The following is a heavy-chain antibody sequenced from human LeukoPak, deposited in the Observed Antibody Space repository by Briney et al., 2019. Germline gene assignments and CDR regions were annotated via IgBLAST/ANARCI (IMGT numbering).Heavy chain of an antibody. CDR3: ARHNMWGLVVPAAMDYFDY. J-gene: IGHJ4*02. V-gene: IGHV4-39*01. D-gene: IGHD2-2*01. CDR1: GGSISSSSYC. CDR2: IYYSGNT. Sequence: PSETLSLTCTVSGGSISSSSYCWGWIRPPPGKGLEWIGSIYYSGNTYYNPSLKSRVTISVDTSKNQFSLKLSSVTAADTAVYYCARHNMWGLVVPAAMDYFDYWGQGTLVTVSS.